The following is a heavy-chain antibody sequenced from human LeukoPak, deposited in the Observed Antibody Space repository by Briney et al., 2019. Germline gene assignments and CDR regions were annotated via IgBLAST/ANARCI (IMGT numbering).Heavy chain of an antibody. D-gene: IGHD3-3*01. V-gene: IGHV1-8*01. Sequence: XXGVGQATGXGREWVXWMNPNSGNTGYAQKFQGRVTMTRNTSISTAYMELSSLRSEDTAVYYCARGLYYDFWSGYYTPAPDDYWGQGTLVTVSS. CDR3: ARGLYYDFWSGYYTPAPDDY. J-gene: IGHJ4*02. CDR2: MNPNSGNT.